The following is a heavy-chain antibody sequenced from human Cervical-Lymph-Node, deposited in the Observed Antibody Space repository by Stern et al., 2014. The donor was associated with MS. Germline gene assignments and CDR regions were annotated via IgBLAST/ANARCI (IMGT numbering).Heavy chain of an antibody. Sequence: VQLVESGGGVVQPGRSLRLSCAASGFTSSSVGMNWVRQAQGKGLEWVAVLRNDGSTKYYADAVKGRFTISRDNSKNTLYLQMNSLRTEDTAVYYCASGAGSGWYRSDEYLQYWGQGTLVTVCS. D-gene: IGHD6-19*01. J-gene: IGHJ1*01. CDR1: GFTSSSVG. CDR3: ASGAGSGWYRSDEYLQY. V-gene: IGHV3-33*01. CDR2: LRNDGSTK.